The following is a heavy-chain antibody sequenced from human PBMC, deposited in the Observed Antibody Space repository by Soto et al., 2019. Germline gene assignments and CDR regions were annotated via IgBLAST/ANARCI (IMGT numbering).Heavy chain of an antibody. CDR2: IYWDDDE. D-gene: IGHD3-10*01. CDR3: AHRDYYGSGEGAFDI. V-gene: IGHV2-5*02. Sequence: QITLKESGPTLVKPTQTLMLTCTFSGFSLSSRAVGVGWIRQPPGKALEWLALIYWDDDERYNSSLRSRLTITKDPSKNQVVLTMTNMDPADTATYYCAHRDYYGSGEGAFDIWGQGTKVTVSS. J-gene: IGHJ3*02. CDR1: GFSLSSRAVG.